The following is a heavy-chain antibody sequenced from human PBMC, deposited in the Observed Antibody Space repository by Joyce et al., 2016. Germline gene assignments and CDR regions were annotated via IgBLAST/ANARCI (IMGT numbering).Heavy chain of an antibody. V-gene: IGHV3-53*01. Sequence: VQLVESGGGLIQPGGSLRLSCAASGFSVNFNYMNWVRQAPGKGLEWVSLIFSGDRTYYADSVKGRFTISRDKARNILHLQMNSLRAEDTAVYYCARDRSRGAVFGTLNPYYYDAMDVWGQGTTVTVSS. CDR2: IFSGDRT. CDR3: ARDRSRGAVFGTLNPYYYDAMDV. CDR1: GFSVNFNY. D-gene: IGHD3-3*01. J-gene: IGHJ6*02.